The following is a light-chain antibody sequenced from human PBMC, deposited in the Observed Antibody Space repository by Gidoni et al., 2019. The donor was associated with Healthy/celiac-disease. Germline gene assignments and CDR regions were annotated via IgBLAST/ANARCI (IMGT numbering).Light chain of an antibody. CDR3: QQRSNWPRA. CDR2: DAS. J-gene: IGKJ5*01. CDR1: QGVSSY. Sequence: EIELTQSPATLSVSPGERATLSCRASQGVSSYLAWYQQKPGQAPRLLIYDASNRATGIPARFSGSGSGTDFTLTISSLEPEDFAVYYCQQRSNWPRAFGQGTRPEI. V-gene: IGKV3-11*01.